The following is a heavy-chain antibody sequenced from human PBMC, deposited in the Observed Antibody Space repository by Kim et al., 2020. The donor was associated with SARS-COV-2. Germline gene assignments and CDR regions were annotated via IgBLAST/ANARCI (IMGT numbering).Heavy chain of an antibody. D-gene: IGHD3-22*01. V-gene: IGHV3-30*18. CDR2: ISYDGSHK. CDR1: GFTFSIYA. Sequence: GGSLRLSCAASGFTFSIYAIHWVRQAPGKGLEWVAVISYDGSHKYYADSVRGRFTISRDNSKDTLYLQMNSLRAEDTAVYYCAKAFYDYDSSADLGYWGQGTLVTVSS. J-gene: IGHJ4*02. CDR3: AKAFYDYDSSADLGY.